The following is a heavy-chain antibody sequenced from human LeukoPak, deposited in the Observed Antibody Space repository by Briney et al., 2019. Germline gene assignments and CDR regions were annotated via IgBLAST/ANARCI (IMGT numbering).Heavy chain of an antibody. CDR1: GLTLGGHD. Sequence: GSLRLSCTASGLTLGGHDMHWVRQTTGDGLEWVAAVSAGHHAFYAGSVRGRFTVSREDAKNSLFLQMNSLRAGGTAIYYCVREARGYHYTYFDYWGQGSLVTVSS. V-gene: IGHV3-13*01. CDR3: VREARGYHYTYFDY. CDR2: VSAGHHA. D-gene: IGHD5-18*01. J-gene: IGHJ4*02.